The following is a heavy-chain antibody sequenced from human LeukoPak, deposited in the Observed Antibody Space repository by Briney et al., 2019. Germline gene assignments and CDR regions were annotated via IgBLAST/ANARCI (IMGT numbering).Heavy chain of an antibody. CDR3: ARVGSSSWYSFDY. D-gene: IGHD6-13*01. CDR2: IDPNSGGT. CDR1: GYTFTGYY. J-gene: IGHJ4*02. Sequence: ASVKVSCEASGYTFTGYYMHWVRQAPGQGLEWMGRIDPNSGGTNYAQKFQGRVTMTRDTSISTAYMELSRLRSDDTAVYYCARVGSSSWYSFDYWGQGNLVTVSS. V-gene: IGHV1-2*06.